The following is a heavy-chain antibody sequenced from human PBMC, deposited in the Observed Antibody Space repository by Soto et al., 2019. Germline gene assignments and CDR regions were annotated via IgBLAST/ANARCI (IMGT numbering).Heavy chain of an antibody. V-gene: IGHV3-11*01. Sequence: QPQLMESGGGLVKPGGSLRLSCAASRLTFSDYYMGWIRQAPGKGLEWISYISGSGGTTYYADSVKGRFTISRDNAKNSLYLHMNSLRVEDTAIYYCARDPEPQYYFDSWGQGTLVTVSS. J-gene: IGHJ4*02. CDR1: RLTFSDYY. CDR2: ISGSGGTT. CDR3: ARDPEPQYYFDS.